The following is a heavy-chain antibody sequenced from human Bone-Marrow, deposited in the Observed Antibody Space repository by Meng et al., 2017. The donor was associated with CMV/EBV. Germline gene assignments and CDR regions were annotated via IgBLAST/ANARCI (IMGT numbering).Heavy chain of an antibody. CDR2: ISSSSSYI. Sequence: GESLKISCAASGFTFSNYSMNWVRQAPGKGLEWVSSISSSSSYIYYADSVKGRFTISRDNAKNSLYLQMNSLRAEDTAVYYCRVMVRGVPPSFFDYWGQGTLVTVSS. J-gene: IGHJ4*02. V-gene: IGHV3-21*01. CDR3: RVMVRGVPPSFFDY. CDR1: GFTFSNYS. D-gene: IGHD3-10*01.